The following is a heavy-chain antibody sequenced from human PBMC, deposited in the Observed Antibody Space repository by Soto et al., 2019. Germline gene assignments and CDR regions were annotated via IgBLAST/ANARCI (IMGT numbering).Heavy chain of an antibody. D-gene: IGHD3-3*01. V-gene: IGHV4-39*01. CDR2: IYYSGST. J-gene: IGHJ5*02. Sequence: QLQLQESGPGLVKPSETLSLTCTVSGGSISSSSYYWGWIRQPPGKGLEWIGSIYYSGSTYYNPSLKSRVTISVDTSKNQFSLKLSSVTAADTAVYYCVRHVRFLESYPWFDPWGQGTLVTVSS. CDR1: GGSISSSSYY. CDR3: VRHVRFLESYPWFDP.